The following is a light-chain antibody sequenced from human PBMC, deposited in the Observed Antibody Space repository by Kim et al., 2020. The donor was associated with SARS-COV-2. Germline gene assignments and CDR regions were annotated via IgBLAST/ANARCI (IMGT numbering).Light chain of an antibody. J-gene: IGLJ3*02. CDR1: NIEAKS. V-gene: IGLV3-21*04. CDR3: QVWDSSISQVL. CDR2: YDT. Sequence: APGETASITCGGANIEAKSVPWYQQRPGQAPLLVIYYDTDRPSGIPERFSGSNSGNTATLTISRVEAGDEAEFFCQVWDSSISQVLFGGGTQLTVL.